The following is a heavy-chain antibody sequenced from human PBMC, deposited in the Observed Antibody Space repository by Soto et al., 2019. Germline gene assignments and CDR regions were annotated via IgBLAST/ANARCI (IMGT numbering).Heavy chain of an antibody. V-gene: IGHV3-30*18. CDR3: AKRRGDLSNYSWGIDV. CDR2: ISYDGSHK. CDR1: GFTFRNYG. D-gene: IGHD4-4*01. J-gene: IGHJ6*02. Sequence: QVQLVESGGGVVQPGRSLRLSCAASGFTFRNYGMHWVRQAPGKGLVWVTVISYDGSHKYYADSVKGRFTISRDNSKNTVYLEMNSLTDEDTAVYYCAKRRGDLSNYSWGIDVWGQGTTVTVSS.